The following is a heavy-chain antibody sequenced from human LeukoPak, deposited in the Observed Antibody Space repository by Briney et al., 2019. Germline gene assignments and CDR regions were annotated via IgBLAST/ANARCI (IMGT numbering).Heavy chain of an antibody. CDR2: IKQDGSER. CDR3: ARGSHYFDF. V-gene: IGHV3-7*02. J-gene: IGHJ4*02. CDR1: GFTFSSYW. D-gene: IGHD6-25*01. Sequence: GGSLRLSCAASGFTFSSYWMSWVRQAPGKGLEWVANIKQDGSERYYVDSVKGRFTISRDNGKNSLYLHMNRLTVEDTAIYYCARGSHYFDFWGRGTLVTVSS.